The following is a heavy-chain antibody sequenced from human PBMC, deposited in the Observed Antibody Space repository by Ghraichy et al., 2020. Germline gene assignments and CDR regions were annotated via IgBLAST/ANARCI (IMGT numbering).Heavy chain of an antibody. CDR2: IGTAGDT. J-gene: IGHJ3*02. CDR3: VRGSEQRSGAFDI. V-gene: IGHV3-13*01. Sequence: LSLTCAASGFTFSGYDMHWVRQFTGKGLEWVSGIGTAGDTYHRDSVKGRFTISRENAKNSLYLQMNSLRVGDTAVYYCVRGSEQRSGAFDIWGQGTMVIVFS. CDR1: GFTFSGYD. D-gene: IGHD6-25*01.